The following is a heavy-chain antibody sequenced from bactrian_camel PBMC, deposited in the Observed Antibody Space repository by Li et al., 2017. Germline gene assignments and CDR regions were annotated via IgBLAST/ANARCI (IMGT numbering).Heavy chain of an antibody. V-gene: IGHV3S40*01. CDR3: VADDCPSPRMIKVMNYAY. D-gene: IGHD3*01. Sequence: VQLVESGGGSVQAGGSLRLSCAQSGYSYSTERRYCMGWFRQAPGKEREGVAAVYIGGGSAYYADSVKGRFTISQENAKNTVYLQMNSLKPEDTAMYYCVADDCPSPRMIKVMNYAYWGQGTQVTVS. CDR1: GYSYSTERRYC. J-gene: IGHJ4*01. CDR2: VYIGGGSA.